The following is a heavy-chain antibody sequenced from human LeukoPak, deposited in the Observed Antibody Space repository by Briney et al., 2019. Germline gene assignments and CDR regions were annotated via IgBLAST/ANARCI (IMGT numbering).Heavy chain of an antibody. D-gene: IGHD5-12*01. CDR2: SNSDGSST. CDR3: ARGPSGYHNT. J-gene: IGHJ4*02. CDR1: GFTFSIYG. V-gene: IGHV3-74*01. Sequence: PGGSLRLSCAASGFTFSIYGMGWVRQAPGKGLVWVSRSNSDGSSTNYADSVKGRFTISRDNSKNTLYLQMNSLRAEDTAVYYCARGPSGYHNTGGQGTLVTISS.